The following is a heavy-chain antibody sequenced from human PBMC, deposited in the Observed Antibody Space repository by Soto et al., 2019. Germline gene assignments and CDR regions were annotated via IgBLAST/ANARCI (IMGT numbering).Heavy chain of an antibody. V-gene: IGHV3-7*01. CDR3: ARIAASGRGWDV. J-gene: IGHJ6*02. CDR1: GFTFSSYW. CDR2: IKKEGSEE. D-gene: IGHD6-13*01. Sequence: EVQLVESGGGLVQPGGSLRLSCVDSGFTFSSYWMSWVRQAPGKGLEWVGNIKKEGSEENYVDSVKGRFTTSRDNAKNSMYLQMNSLRAEDTAVYYCARIAASGRGWDVWGQGTTVVVSS.